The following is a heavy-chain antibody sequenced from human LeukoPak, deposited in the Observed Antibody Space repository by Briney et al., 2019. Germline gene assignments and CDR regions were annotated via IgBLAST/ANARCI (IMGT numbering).Heavy chain of an antibody. CDR1: GFTVSSSF. V-gene: IGHV3-53*05. Sequence: GGSLRLSCAASGFTVSSSFMNWVRQAPGKGLEWVSVIYAGGGTSYADSVKGRFTISRDNSKNTLYLQMNSLRAEDTAEYYCARGPMVYAILTQPFDPWGQGTLVTVSS. J-gene: IGHJ5*02. CDR3: ARGPMVYAILTQPFDP. CDR2: IYAGGGT. D-gene: IGHD2-8*01.